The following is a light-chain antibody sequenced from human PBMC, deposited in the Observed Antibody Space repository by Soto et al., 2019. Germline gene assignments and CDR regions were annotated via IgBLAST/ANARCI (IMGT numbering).Light chain of an antibody. CDR1: QSLASRD. J-gene: IGKJ3*01. CDR2: GAS. V-gene: IGKV3-20*01. Sequence: EIAMTQSAASLSVCPGERGSLXCRASQSLASRDRALYHQKPGKAPRLLXXGASSRATGIQERLSGSGSGKDFTLNISRLEPEEFAVYYCKQYGSSPLFTFGPGTKVDI. CDR3: KQYGSSPLFT.